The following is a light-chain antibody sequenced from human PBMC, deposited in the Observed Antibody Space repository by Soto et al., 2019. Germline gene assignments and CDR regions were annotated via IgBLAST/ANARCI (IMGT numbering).Light chain of an antibody. V-gene: IGKV1-39*01. CDR2: VTS. CDR3: QQTFSAPGT. Sequence: DIQMTQSPSSLSASVGDRVSVTCRTSQNITKFLNWYQEKPGKAPKVLIYVTSNLENGVPSRFSGSGSVTHLTISISILQPEDFETYYCQQTFSAPGTFGPGTRV. CDR1: QNITKF. J-gene: IGKJ1*01.